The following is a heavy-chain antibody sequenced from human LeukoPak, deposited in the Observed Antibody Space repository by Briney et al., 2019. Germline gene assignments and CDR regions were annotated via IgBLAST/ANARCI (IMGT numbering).Heavy chain of an antibody. V-gene: IGHV3-7*01. Sequence: GGSLRLSCAASGFTFSSSWMSWVRQAPGKGLEWVANIKQDGSETYYVDSVRGRFTISRDNAKNSLYLQMSGLRVEDTAVYYCARLSTATSDSDYWGQGTLLSVSS. CDR1: GFTFSSSW. J-gene: IGHJ4*02. D-gene: IGHD4-11*01. CDR3: ARLSTATSDSDY. CDR2: IKQDGSET.